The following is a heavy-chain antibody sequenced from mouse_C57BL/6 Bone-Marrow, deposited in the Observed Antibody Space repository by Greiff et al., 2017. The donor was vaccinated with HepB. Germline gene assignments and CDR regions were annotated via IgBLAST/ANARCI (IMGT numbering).Heavy chain of an antibody. CDR2: IYPVSGET. V-gene: IGHV1-11*01. CDR1: GYTFTDHI. Sequence: LMESGAELASPGASVTLSCKASGYTFTDHIMNWVKKRPGQGLEWIGRIYPVSGETNYNQKFMGKAIFSVDRSSSTVYMVLNSLTSEDPAVYYCVSLLIYYCGGAMDYWGQGTSVTVSS. CDR3: VSLLIYYCGGAMDY. J-gene: IGHJ4*01. D-gene: IGHD1-1*01.